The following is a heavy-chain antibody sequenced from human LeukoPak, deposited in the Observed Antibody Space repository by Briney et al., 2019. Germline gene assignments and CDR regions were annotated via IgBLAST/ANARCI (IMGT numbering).Heavy chain of an antibody. CDR1: GFTFSSYE. V-gene: IGHV3-48*03. D-gene: IGHD6-19*01. CDR2: ISSSGSTI. CDR3: AKDPQWLGPTHFDY. Sequence: PGGSLRLSCAASGFTFSSYEMNWVRQAPGKGLEWVSYISSSGSTIYYADPVKGRFTISRDNAKNSLYLQMNSLRAEDTAVYYCAKDPQWLGPTHFDYWGQGTLVTVSS. J-gene: IGHJ4*02.